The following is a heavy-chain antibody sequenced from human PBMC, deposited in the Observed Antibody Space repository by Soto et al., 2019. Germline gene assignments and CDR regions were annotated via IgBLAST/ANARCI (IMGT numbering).Heavy chain of an antibody. CDR1: GYTFTSYG. Sequence: QVQLVQSGAEVKKPGASVKVSCKASGYTFTSYGISWVRQAPGQGLEWMGWISAYNGNTNYAQKLQGRGTMTTDTSTSTAYMELRSLRSDDTAVYYCAKDGDIVVVVAAPDGMDVWGQGTTVTVSS. CDR2: ISAYNGNT. D-gene: IGHD2-15*01. CDR3: AKDGDIVVVVAAPDGMDV. J-gene: IGHJ6*02. V-gene: IGHV1-18*01.